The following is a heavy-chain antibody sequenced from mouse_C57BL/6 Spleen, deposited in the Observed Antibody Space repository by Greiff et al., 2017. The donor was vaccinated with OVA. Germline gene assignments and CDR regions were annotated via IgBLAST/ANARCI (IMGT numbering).Heavy chain of an antibody. CDR3: ARRTYDYDGFDY. CDR2: IHPNSGST. D-gene: IGHD2-4*01. Sequence: QVQLQQPGAELVKPGASVKLSCKASGYTFTSYWMHWVKQRPGQGLEWIGMIHPNSGSTNYNEKFKSKATLTVDKSSSTAYMQLSSLTSEDSAVYYCARRTYDYDGFDYWGQGTTLTVSS. J-gene: IGHJ2*01. CDR1: GYTFTSYW. V-gene: IGHV1-64*01.